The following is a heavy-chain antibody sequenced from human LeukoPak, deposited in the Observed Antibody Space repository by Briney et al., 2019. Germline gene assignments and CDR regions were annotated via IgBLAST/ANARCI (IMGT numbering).Heavy chain of an antibody. J-gene: IGHJ4*02. Sequence: GGSLRLSCAASEFTFFTYWMSWVRQAPGKGLEWVANIKQDGSEKYYVDSVKGRFTISRDNAKNSLYLQMNSLRAEDTAVYYCARHLSGVTGYTYGRGIDYWGQGTLVTVSS. V-gene: IGHV3-7*01. CDR1: EFTFFTYW. CDR3: ARHLSGVTGYTYGRGIDY. D-gene: IGHD5-18*01. CDR2: IKQDGSEK.